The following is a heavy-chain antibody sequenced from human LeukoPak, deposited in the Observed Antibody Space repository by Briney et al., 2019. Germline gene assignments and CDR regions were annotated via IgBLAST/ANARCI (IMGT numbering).Heavy chain of an antibody. V-gene: IGHV4-59*01. CDR2: IYDSGST. J-gene: IGHJ4*02. D-gene: IGHD3-22*01. CDR1: GGSISSYY. CDR3: ARQSISGSSLSYFDY. Sequence: PSETLSLTCTVSGGSISSYYWSWLRQPPGKGLEWIGNIYDSGSTNYNPSLKSRLTISVDTSKNQCSLKSSSVTAADTAVYYCARQSISGSSLSYFDYWGQGTLVNVSS.